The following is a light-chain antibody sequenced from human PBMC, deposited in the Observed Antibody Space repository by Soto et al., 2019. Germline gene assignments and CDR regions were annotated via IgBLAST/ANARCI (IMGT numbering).Light chain of an antibody. J-gene: IGKJ5*01. CDR2: AAS. CDR1: QGINNY. CDR3: QKNYSLPIN. Sequence: QMPQSAFSLSSAVLSIFTITFRASQGINNYLAWYQQKPGKVPKLLIYAASTLQSGVPSRFGGRGSGTDFTLTITGLQPEDFATYYCQKNYSLPINCGKGTQREIK. V-gene: IGKV1-27*01.